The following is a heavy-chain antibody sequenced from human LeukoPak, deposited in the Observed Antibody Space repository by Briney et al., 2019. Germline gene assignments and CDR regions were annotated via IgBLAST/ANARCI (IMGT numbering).Heavy chain of an antibody. CDR3: ARAVGSSSSYYYGMDV. V-gene: IGHV1-2*06. J-gene: IGHJ6*02. CDR2: INPNNGGT. D-gene: IGHD6-6*01. Sequence: ASVKVSCKASGYTFTGYYMYWVRQAPGQGLEWMGRINPNNGGTNYAQKFQGRVTMTRDTSISTAYMELSRLRSDDTAVYYCARAVGSSSSYYYGMDVWGQGTTVTVSS. CDR1: GYTFTGYY.